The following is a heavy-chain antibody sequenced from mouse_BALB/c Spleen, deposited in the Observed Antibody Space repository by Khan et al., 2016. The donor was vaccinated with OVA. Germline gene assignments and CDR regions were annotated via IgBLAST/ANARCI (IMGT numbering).Heavy chain of an antibody. D-gene: IGHD1-1*01. J-gene: IGHJ1*01. CDR1: GISITSGNYR. V-gene: IGHV3-5*02. CDR3: ARDYGSLYWFFDV. Sequence: EVKLLESGPGLVKPSQTVSLTCTVTGISITSGNYRWSWIRQFPGNKLEWIGNIYYSGTVTYNPSLTSRTTTTRDTSKNQFFLEMNYLTAEDTATYYCARDYGSLYWFFDVWGAGTTVTVSS. CDR2: IYYSGTV.